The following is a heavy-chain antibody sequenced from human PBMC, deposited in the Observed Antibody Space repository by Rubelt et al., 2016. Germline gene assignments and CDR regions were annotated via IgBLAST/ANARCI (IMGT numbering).Heavy chain of an antibody. CDR3: ASSLPNLFGIAARDYYYYYGMDV. CDR2: IIPILGIA. J-gene: IGHJ6*02. D-gene: IGHD6-6*01. CDR1: GGTFSGYA. V-gene: IGHV1-69*04. Sequence: QVQLVQSGAEVKKPGSSVKVSCKASGGTFSGYAISWVRQAPGQGLEWMGRIIPILGIANYAQKFQGRVTITADKSTSTAYRELSSLRSEDTAVYYCASSLPNLFGIAARDYYYYYGMDVWGQGTTVTVSS.